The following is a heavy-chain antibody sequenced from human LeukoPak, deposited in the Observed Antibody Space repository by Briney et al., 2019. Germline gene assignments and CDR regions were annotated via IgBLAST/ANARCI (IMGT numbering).Heavy chain of an antibody. Sequence: GSLRLSCAASGFTFSSYWMSWVRQAPGKGLEWLANIKQDGSEKYYVDSVKGRFTISRDNAKNSLYLQMNSLRAEDTAVYYCARAFTIFGVVNYYYYYYMDVWGKGTTVTVSS. CDR2: IKQDGSEK. CDR1: GFTFSSYW. V-gene: IGHV3-7*01. CDR3: ARAFTIFGVVNYYYYYYMDV. J-gene: IGHJ6*03. D-gene: IGHD3-3*01.